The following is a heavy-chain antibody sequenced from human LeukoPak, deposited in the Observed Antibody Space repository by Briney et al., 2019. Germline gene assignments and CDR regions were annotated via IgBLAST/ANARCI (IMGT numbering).Heavy chain of an antibody. V-gene: IGHV1-69*04. D-gene: IGHD3-10*01. J-gene: IGHJ3*02. CDR2: IIPILGLS. CDR1: GGIFSTFA. CDR3: AKVRGSDALDI. Sequence: SVKVSCKASGGIFSTFAINWVRQAPGQGLEWMGRIIPILGLSNSAHKFQGRVTITADTSTSTAYMELSSLRSEDTAVYYCAKVRGSDALDIWGQGTTVTVSS.